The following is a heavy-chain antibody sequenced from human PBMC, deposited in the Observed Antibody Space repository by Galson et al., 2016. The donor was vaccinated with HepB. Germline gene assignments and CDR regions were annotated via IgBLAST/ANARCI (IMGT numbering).Heavy chain of an antibody. Sequence: SVKVSCKASGYTFTNYFMHWVRQAPGHGLEWMGIVYPDGGRTTYAQHFQGRLTMTKDTSTSTVYLELSSLRSEDTAMYYCARDSIAVVTGLDFWGRGTLVTVSS. CDR1: GYTFTNYF. D-gene: IGHD2-21*02. CDR3: ARDSIAVVTGLDF. CDR2: VYPDGGRT. V-gene: IGHV1-46*01. J-gene: IGHJ4*02.